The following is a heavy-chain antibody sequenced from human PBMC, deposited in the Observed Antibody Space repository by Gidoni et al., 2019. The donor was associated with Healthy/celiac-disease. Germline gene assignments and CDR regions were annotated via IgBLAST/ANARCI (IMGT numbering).Heavy chain of an antibody. V-gene: IGHV4-61*01. D-gene: IGHD3-16*01. Sequence: QVQLQESGPGLVKPSETLSLTCTVSGGSVSSGSYYWSWIRQPPGKGLEWIGYIYYSGSTNYNPSLKSRVTISVDTSKNQFSLKLSSVTAADTAVYYCARGIGGGMYYFDYWGQGTLVTVSS. CDR1: GGSVSSGSYY. J-gene: IGHJ4*02. CDR3: ARGIGGGMYYFDY. CDR2: IYYSGST.